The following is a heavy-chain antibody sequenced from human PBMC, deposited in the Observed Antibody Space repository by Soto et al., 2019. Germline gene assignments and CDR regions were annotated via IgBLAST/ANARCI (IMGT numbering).Heavy chain of an antibody. CDR1: GITFSNYM. D-gene: IGHD2-15*01. CDR3: APHVYCSGGSCQYDAFAI. V-gene: IGHV3-23*01. CDR2: ITAGGDGT. J-gene: IGHJ3*02. Sequence: EVQVLESGGGLVQPGGSLRLSCEASGITFSNYMMTWIRQAPGKGLEWVSTITAGGDGTYYADSVKGRFTMSRETSKTTPYLQMTSLRAEDTAVYYCAPHVYCSGGSCQYDAFAIRGQGTMVTVSS.